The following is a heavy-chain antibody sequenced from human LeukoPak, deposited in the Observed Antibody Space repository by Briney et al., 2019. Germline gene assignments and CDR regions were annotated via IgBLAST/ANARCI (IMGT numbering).Heavy chain of an antibody. D-gene: IGHD5-12*01. CDR3: ARGPSAYPKCFDY. CDR2: IWYDGSNK. Sequence: GRSLRLSCAASGFNFSSFVMHWVRQAPGKGLEWVAVIWYDGSNKYYADSVKGRFTISRDNSKNTLYLQMNRLRAEDTAVYYCARGPSAYPKCFDYWGQGTLVTVSS. V-gene: IGHV3-33*01. J-gene: IGHJ4*02. CDR1: GFNFSSFV.